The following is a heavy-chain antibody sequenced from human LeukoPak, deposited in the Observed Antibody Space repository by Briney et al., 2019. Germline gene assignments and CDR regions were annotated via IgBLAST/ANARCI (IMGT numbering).Heavy chain of an antibody. V-gene: IGHV4-59*01. CDR3: ARGLLDGYTHPAAFDI. CDR1: GGSISSYY. J-gene: IGHJ3*02. CDR2: IYYGGST. D-gene: IGHD5-24*01. Sequence: SETLSLTCTVSGGSISSYYWSWIRQPPGKGLEWIGYIYYGGSTNYNPSLKSRVTISVDTSKNQFSLKLSSVTAADTAVYYCARGLLDGYTHPAAFDIWGQGTMVTVSS.